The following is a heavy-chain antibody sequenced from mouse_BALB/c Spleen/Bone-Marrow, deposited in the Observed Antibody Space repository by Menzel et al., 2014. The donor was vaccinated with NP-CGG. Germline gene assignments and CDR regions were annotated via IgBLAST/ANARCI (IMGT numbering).Heavy chain of an antibody. V-gene: IGHV4-1*02. J-gene: IGHJ3*01. CDR1: GFDFSRYW. Sequence: EVKVIESGGGLVQPGGSLKLSRAASGFDFSRYWMSWVRQAPGKGLEWIGEINPDSSTINYTPSRKDKFIISRDNAKNTLYLQMSKVRSEDTALYYCARLSYYGRFAYWGQGTLVTVSP. D-gene: IGHD1-1*01. CDR3: ARLSYYGRFAY. CDR2: INPDSSTI.